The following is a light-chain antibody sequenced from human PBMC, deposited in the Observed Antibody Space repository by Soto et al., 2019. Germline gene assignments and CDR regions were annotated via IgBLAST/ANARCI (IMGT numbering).Light chain of an antibody. CDR3: NQYNRYRA. CDR1: QSISGW. V-gene: IGKV1-5*03. J-gene: IGKJ1*01. Sequence: SQMGQAPSTRWASEGDKITITCRASQSISGWLAWHQQKPGRAPKLLISKASSLESGVPSRFSGSGFGTEFTLTISSLEPDDFATYYCNQYNRYRAFGQG. CDR2: KAS.